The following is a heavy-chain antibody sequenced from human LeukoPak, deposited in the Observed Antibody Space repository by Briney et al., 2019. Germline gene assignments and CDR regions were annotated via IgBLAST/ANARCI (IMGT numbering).Heavy chain of an antibody. Sequence: PSETLSLTCTVSGGSISSGSYYWSWIRQPAGKGLEWIGRIYTSGSTNYNPSLKSRVTISVDTSKNQFSLKLSSVTAADTAVYYCARDLGYQYNILTGDWTAPGNWFDPWGQGTLVTVSS. CDR3: ARDLGYQYNILTGDWTAPGNWFDP. CDR2: IYTSGST. V-gene: IGHV4-61*02. J-gene: IGHJ5*02. CDR1: GGSISSGSYY. D-gene: IGHD3-9*01.